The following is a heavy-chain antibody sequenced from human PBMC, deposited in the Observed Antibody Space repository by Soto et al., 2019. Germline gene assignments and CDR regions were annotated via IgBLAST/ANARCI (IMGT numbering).Heavy chain of an antibody. CDR2: ISWNSGSI. D-gene: IGHD3-10*01. J-gene: IGHJ4*02. CDR3: AKVPLSGSSSYYFDY. Sequence: GGSLRLSCAASGFTFDDYAMHWVRQAPGKGLEWVSGISWNSGSIGYADSVKGRFTISRDNAKNSLYLQMNSLRAEDTALYYCAKVPLSGSSSYYFDYWGQGTLVTVSS. CDR1: GFTFDDYA. V-gene: IGHV3-9*01.